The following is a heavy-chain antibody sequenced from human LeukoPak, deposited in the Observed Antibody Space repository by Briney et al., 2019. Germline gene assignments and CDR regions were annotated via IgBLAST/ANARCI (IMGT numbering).Heavy chain of an antibody. CDR1: GFTFSNAW. CDR3: TTGWGKLLWFGELSDNYYYYYGMDV. D-gene: IGHD3-10*01. J-gene: IGHJ6*02. V-gene: IGHV3-15*01. CDR2: IKSKTDSETT. Sequence: GGSLRLSCAASGFTFSNAWMSWVRQAPGKGLEWVGRIKSKTDSETTDYAAPVKGRFTISRDDSKNTLYLQMNSLKTEDTAVYYCTTGWGKLLWFGELSDNYYYYYGMDVWGQGTTVTVSS.